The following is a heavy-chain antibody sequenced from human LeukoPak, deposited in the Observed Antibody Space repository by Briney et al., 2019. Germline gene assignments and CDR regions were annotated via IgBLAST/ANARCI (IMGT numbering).Heavy chain of an antibody. V-gene: IGHV4-39*01. CDR2: IYYSGTT. D-gene: IGHD3-3*01. Sequence: PSETLSLTCTVSGGSISSSSYSWVWIRQPPGQGLEWIGSIYYSGTTYYNPSLKSRVTISVDTSKIQFSLKLRSVAATDTAVYFCARLRFDFWSGYTHPYFDYWGQGTLVTVSS. CDR1: GGSISSSSYS. J-gene: IGHJ4*02. CDR3: ARLRFDFWSGYTHPYFDY.